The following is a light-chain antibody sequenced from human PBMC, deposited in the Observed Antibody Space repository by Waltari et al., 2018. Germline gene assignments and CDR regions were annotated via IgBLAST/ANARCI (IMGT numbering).Light chain of an antibody. J-gene: IGLJ2*01. CDR3: QSYDSSLGVV. CDR2: ASS. CDR1: SSNFGAGDA. Sequence: QSVLTQPPSVSGAPGQRVTISSTGSSSNFGAGDAAHWYQQPPATAPKPFIDASSNRPSGVPDRVSGFKSGTSASLAITGLQEEEEADYYWQSYDSSLGVVFGGGTKLTVL. V-gene: IGLV1-40*01.